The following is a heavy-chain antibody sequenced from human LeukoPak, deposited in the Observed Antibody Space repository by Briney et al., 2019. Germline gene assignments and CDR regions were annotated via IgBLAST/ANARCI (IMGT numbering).Heavy chain of an antibody. CDR3: ARAVGNHFDY. V-gene: IGHV3-33*01. J-gene: IGHJ4*02. D-gene: IGHD4-23*01. Sequence: GGSLRLSCAASGFIFSNDAMHWVRQAPGKGLEWVAFIWFDGSNKHYADSVKGRFTISRDNSEDTLYLQMNSLRAEDTAVYYCARAVGNHFDYWGQGTLVTVSS. CDR2: IWFDGSNK. CDR1: GFIFSNDA.